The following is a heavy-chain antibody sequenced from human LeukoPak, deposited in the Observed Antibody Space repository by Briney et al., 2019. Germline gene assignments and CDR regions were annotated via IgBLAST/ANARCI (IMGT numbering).Heavy chain of an antibody. Sequence: ASVKVSCKASGYTFTGFYLHWVRQSPGQGLEWMGWINPTSGDTNYAQKFQGRVTMTRDRSISTAYMELSRLTSDDTAVYYCARVWFGDLGPSDSWGQGTLVTVSS. CDR1: GYTFTGFY. CDR3: ARVWFGDLGPSDS. CDR2: INPTSGDT. J-gene: IGHJ4*02. V-gene: IGHV1-2*02. D-gene: IGHD3-10*01.